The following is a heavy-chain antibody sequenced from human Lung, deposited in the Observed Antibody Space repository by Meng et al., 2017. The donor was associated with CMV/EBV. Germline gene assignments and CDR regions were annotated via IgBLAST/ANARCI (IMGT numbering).Heavy chain of an antibody. CDR2: INHSGST. CDR1: GGSFSGYY. CDR3: ASRRD. V-gene: IGHV4-34*01. Sequence: SETLSLTCAVYGGSFSGYYWSWIRQPPGKGLEWTGEINHSGSTNYNPSLKSRVTISVDTSKNPFSLKLSSVTAADSAVYYCASRRDWGQGTLVTVSS. J-gene: IGHJ4*02.